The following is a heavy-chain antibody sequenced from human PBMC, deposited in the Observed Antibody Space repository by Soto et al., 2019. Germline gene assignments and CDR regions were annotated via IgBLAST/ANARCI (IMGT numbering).Heavy chain of an antibody. Sequence: GGSMRLCNAASGITVSSNCMRWVRQAPGKGLEWVSVIYSGGSTYYADSVKGRFTISRDNSKNTLYLQMNSLRAEDTAVYYCAKDLDVVVPAVAYYYYGMDVWGQGTTVTVSS. D-gene: IGHD2-2*01. CDR2: IYSGGST. V-gene: IGHV3-66*01. CDR3: AKDLDVVVPAVAYYYYGMDV. J-gene: IGHJ6*02. CDR1: GITVSSNC.